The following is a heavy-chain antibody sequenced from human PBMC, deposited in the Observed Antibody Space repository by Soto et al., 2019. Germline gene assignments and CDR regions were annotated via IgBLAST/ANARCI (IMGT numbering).Heavy chain of an antibody. V-gene: IGHV3-23*01. J-gene: IGHJ3*02. CDR2: ISGSGGST. CDR1: GFTFSSYA. D-gene: IGHD3-10*01. CDR3: AKTLRFPHDAFAI. Sequence: EVQLLESGGGLVQPGGSLRLSCAASGFTFSSYAMSWVRQAPGKGLEWVSAISGSGGSTYYADSVKGRFTISRDNSKNTLYLQTNRLRAEDTAVYYCAKTLRFPHDAFAIWGQGTMVTVSS.